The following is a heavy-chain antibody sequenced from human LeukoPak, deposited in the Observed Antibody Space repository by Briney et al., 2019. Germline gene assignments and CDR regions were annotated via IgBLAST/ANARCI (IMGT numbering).Heavy chain of an antibody. CDR2: ISAYNGNT. D-gene: IGHD3-3*01. CDR3: ARAVRGYDFWSGYSNFDY. CDR1: GYTFTSYG. Sequence: AASVTVSCKASGYTFTSYGISWVRQAPGQGREWMGWISAYNGNTNYAQKLQGRVTMTTDTSTSTAYMELRSLRSDDTAVYYCARAVRGYDFWSGYSNFDYWGQGTLVTVSS. J-gene: IGHJ4*02. V-gene: IGHV1-18*01.